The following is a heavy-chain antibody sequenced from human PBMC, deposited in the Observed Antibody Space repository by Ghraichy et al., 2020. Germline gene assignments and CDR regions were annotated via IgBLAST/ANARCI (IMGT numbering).Heavy chain of an antibody. CDR1: GYTFTSYY. CDR3: ARALDKQWDEGYFDY. J-gene: IGHJ4*02. CDR2: INPSGGST. Sequence: ASVKVSCKASGYTFTSYYMHWVRQAPGQGLEWMGIINPSGGSTSYAQKFQGRVTMTRDTSTSTVYMELSSLRSEDTAVYYCARALDKQWDEGYFDYWGQGTLVTVSS. D-gene: IGHD6-19*01. V-gene: IGHV1-46*01.